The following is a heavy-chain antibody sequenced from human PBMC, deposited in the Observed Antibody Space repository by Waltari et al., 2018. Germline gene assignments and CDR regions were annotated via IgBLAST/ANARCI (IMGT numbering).Heavy chain of an antibody. V-gene: IGHV4-4*07. J-gene: IGHJ6*02. Sequence: QVQLQESGPGLVKPSETLSLTCTVSGGSISSYYWSWIRQPAGKGLEWIGRIYTSGSTNANPSLKSRGTRSVDTSKNQFSLKRSSVTAADTAVYYCARDQSALGFWSGRRNYYGMDVWGQGTTVTVSS. CDR1: GGSISSYY. CDR3: ARDQSALGFWSGRRNYYGMDV. CDR2: IYTSGST. D-gene: IGHD3-3*01.